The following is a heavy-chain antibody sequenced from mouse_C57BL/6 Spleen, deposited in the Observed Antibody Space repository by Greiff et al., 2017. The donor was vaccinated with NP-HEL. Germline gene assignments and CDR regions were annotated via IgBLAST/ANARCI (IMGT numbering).Heavy chain of an antibody. J-gene: IGHJ1*03. V-gene: IGHV1-7*01. CDR3: ARRDGNYWYFDV. D-gene: IGHD2-1*01. CDR2: INPSSGYT. CDR1: GYTFTSYW. Sequence: QVHVKQSGAELAKPGASVKLSCKASGYTFTSYWMHWVKQRPGQGLEWIGYINPSSGYTKYNQKFKDKATLTADKSSSTAYMQLSSLTYEDSAVDYCARRDGNYWYFDVWGTGTTVTVAS.